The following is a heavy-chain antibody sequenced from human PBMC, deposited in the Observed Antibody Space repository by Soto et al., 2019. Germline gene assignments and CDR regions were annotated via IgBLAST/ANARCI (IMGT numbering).Heavy chain of an antibody. D-gene: IGHD1-26*01. CDR3: ARERLVGAAPSDY. CDR1: GFTFSSYN. V-gene: IGHV3-48*02. Sequence: EVQLVESGGGLVQPGGSLRLSCAVSGFTFSSYNMNWVRQAPGKGLEWISYISSSSSTIYYADSVKGRFTISRDNAKNSLYLQMDSLRDEDTAVYYCARERLVGAAPSDYWGQGTLVTVSS. J-gene: IGHJ4*02. CDR2: ISSSSSTI.